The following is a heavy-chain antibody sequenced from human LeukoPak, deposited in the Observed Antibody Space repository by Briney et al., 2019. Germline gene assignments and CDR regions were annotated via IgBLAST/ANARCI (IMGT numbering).Heavy chain of an antibody. D-gene: IGHD6-13*01. Sequence: SETLSLTCAVYGGSFSGYYWSWIRQPLGKGMEWIGEINHSGSTNYNPSLKSRVTISVDTSKNQFSLKLSSVTAADTAVYYCARGSAAAGTRRWYFDYWGQGTLVTVSS. CDR1: GGSFSGYY. J-gene: IGHJ4*02. V-gene: IGHV4-34*01. CDR3: ARGSAAAGTRRWYFDY. CDR2: INHSGST.